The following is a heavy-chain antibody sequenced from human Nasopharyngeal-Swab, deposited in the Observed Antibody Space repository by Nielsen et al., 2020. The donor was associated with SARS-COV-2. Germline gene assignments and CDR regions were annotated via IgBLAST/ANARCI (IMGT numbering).Heavy chain of an antibody. D-gene: IGHD2-2*01. J-gene: IGHJ6*02. CDR2: INHSGST. CDR3: ARGLNPRYCSSTSCKWGGYYYYGMDV. CDR1: GGSFSGYY. V-gene: IGHV4-34*01. Sequence: GSLRLSCAVYGGSFSGYYWSWIRQPPGKWLEWIGEINHSGSTNYNPSLKSRVTISVDTSKNQFSLKLSSVTAADTAVYYCARGLNPRYCSSTSCKWGGYYYYGMDVWGQGTTVTVSS.